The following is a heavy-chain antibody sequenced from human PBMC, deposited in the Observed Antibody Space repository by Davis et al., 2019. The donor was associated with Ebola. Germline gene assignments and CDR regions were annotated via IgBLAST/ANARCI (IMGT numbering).Heavy chain of an antibody. J-gene: IGHJ4*02. CDR2: FDPEDGET. Sequence: GGSLRLSCAASGFTFSSYGMHWVRQAPGKGLEWMGGFDPEDGETIYAQRFQDRVIVTEDTSTDTAYMELSSLRSDDTAVYYCTMGGTTGGFDYWGQGTLVTVSS. V-gene: IGHV1-24*01. CDR3: TMGGTTGGFDY. CDR1: GFTFSSYG. D-gene: IGHD1-14*01.